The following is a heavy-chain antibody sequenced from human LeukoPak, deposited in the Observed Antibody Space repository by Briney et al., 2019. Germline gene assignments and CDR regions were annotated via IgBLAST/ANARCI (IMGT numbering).Heavy chain of an antibody. CDR3: ARSAGGLYCGGDCYTDY. Sequence: ASVKVSCKASGYTFTGYYLHWVRQAPGQGLEWMGWITPNNGGTNYAQKFQGWVTMTRDTSISTAYMELSRLRSDDTAVYYCARSAGGLYCGGDCYTDYWGQGTLVTVSS. J-gene: IGHJ4*02. V-gene: IGHV1-2*04. D-gene: IGHD2-21*02. CDR2: ITPNNGGT. CDR1: GYTFTGYY.